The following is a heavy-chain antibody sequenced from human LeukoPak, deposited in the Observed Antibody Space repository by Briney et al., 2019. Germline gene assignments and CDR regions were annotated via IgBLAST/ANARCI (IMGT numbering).Heavy chain of an antibody. D-gene: IGHD3-10*02. CDR3: AELGITMIGGV. CDR2: FSGSGGST. J-gene: IGHJ6*04. V-gene: IGHV3-23*01. Sequence: GGSLRLSCAASGFTFSSFAMSWVRQAPGKGLEWVSTFSGSGGSTYYADSVKGRFSISRDNAKNSLYLQMNSLRAEDTAVYYCAELGITMIGGVWGKGTTVTISS. CDR1: GFTFSSFA.